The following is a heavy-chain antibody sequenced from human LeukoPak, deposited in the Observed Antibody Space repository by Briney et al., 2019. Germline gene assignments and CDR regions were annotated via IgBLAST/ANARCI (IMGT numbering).Heavy chain of an antibody. J-gene: IGHJ4*02. CDR3: AKNGAGCSDWYLDS. CDR1: GFTFSGYW. V-gene: IGHV3-7*05. D-gene: IGHD6-19*01. Sequence: GGSLRVSCAASGFTFSGYWMSWVRQAPGKGLEWVANINQDGSERYYVDSVMGRFTISRDNAKNSLYLQLNSLRSEDTAVYYCAKNGAGCSDWYLDSWGQGTLVTASS. CDR2: INQDGSER.